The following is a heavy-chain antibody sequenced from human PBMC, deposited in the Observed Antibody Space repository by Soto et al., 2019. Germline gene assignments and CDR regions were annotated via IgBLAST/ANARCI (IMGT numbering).Heavy chain of an antibody. Sequence: ASVKVSCKASGYTFTSYAMHWVRQAPGQRLEWMGWINAGNGNTKYSQKFQGRVTITRDTSASTAYMELSSLGSEDTAVYYCARWVYDSSGSDAFDIWGQGTMVTVSS. D-gene: IGHD3-22*01. J-gene: IGHJ3*02. CDR3: ARWVYDSSGSDAFDI. CDR1: GYTFTSYA. CDR2: INAGNGNT. V-gene: IGHV1-3*01.